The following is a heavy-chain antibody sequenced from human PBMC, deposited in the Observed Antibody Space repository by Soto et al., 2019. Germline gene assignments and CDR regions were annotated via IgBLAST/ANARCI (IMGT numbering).Heavy chain of an antibody. CDR1: GGSISSVNW. D-gene: IGHD3-22*01. V-gene: IGHV4-4*02. CDR2: IYHSGST. J-gene: IGHJ4*02. CDR3: GRKGYYESSAYSFDY. Sequence: QVQLQESGPGLVKPSGTLSLTCAVSGGSISSVNWWSWVRQPPGKGLEWIGEIYHSGSTNYNPSLNRRATIXXDXSXXQFSLKLSSVTAADTAMYYCGRKGYYESSAYSFDYWGRGTLVTVSS.